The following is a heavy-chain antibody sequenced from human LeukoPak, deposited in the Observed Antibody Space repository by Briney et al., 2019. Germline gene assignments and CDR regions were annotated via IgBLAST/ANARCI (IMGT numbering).Heavy chain of an antibody. CDR1: GYTFTSYY. D-gene: IGHD2-2*01. CDR3: ARGEQLLKDYYYYYMDV. J-gene: IGHJ6*03. Sequence: ASVKVSCKASGYTFTSYYMHWVRQAPGQGLEWMGIINPSGGSTSYAQKFQGRVTMTRDMSTSTVYMELSSLRSEDTAVYYCARGEQLLKDYYYYYMDVWGKGTTVTVSS. CDR2: INPSGGST. V-gene: IGHV1-46*01.